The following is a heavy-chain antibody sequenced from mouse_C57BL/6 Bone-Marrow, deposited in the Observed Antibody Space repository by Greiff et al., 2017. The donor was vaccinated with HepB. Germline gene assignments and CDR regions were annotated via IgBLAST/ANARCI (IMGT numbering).Heavy chain of an antibody. CDR3: TMRRGNYPPEAMDY. CDR1: GFTFSDAW. J-gene: IGHJ4*01. V-gene: IGHV6-6*01. Sequence: EVKLEESGGGLVQPGGSMKLSCAASGFTFSDAWMDWVRQSPEKGLEWVAEIRNKANNPATYYAESVKGRFTISRDDSKSSVYLQMNSLRAEDTGMYDCTMRRGNYPPEAMDYWGQGTSVTVSS. CDR2: IRNKANNPAT. D-gene: IGHD2-1*01.